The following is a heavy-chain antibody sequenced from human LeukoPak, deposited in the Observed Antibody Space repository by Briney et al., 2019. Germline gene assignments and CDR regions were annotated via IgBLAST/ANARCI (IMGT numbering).Heavy chain of an antibody. CDR3: AKVLNSWAAADKEDAFDI. CDR1: GFTFSSYA. V-gene: IGHV3-23*01. J-gene: IGHJ3*02. D-gene: IGHD6-13*01. Sequence: GGSLRLSCAASGFTFSSYAMNWVRQAPGKGLEWVSAITGSGGRTYYADSVKGRFTISRDNSKNTLYLQMNSLRAEDTAVYYCAKVLNSWAAADKEDAFDIWGQGTMVTVSS. CDR2: ITGSGGRT.